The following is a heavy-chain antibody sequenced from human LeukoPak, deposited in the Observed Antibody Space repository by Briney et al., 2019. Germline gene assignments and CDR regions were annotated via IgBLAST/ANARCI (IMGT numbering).Heavy chain of an antibody. CDR1: GFTFSSYA. CDR3: AKCSRSGSYYHFDY. CDR2: ISGSGGST. Sequence: SGGSLRLSCAASGFTFSSYAMSWVRQAPGKGLEWVSAISGSGGSTYHADSVKGRFTISRDNSKNTLYLQMNSLRAEDTAVYYCAKCSRSGSYYHFDYWGQGTLVTVST. D-gene: IGHD3-22*01. J-gene: IGHJ4*02. V-gene: IGHV3-23*01.